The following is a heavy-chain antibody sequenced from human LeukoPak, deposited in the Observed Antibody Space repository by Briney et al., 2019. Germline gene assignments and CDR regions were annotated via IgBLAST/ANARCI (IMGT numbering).Heavy chain of an antibody. J-gene: IGHJ6*03. CDR3: ANAPGEYSYGFNVLYYMDV. Sequence: SVKVSCKASGCTFTSYAIRWVRQAPGQGLEWMGGILPIFGTANYAQKLQGRVTITADDSTSTAYMELSSLRSEDTAVYYCANAPGEYSYGFNVLYYMDVWGKGTTVTVSS. CDR2: ILPIFGTA. V-gene: IGHV1-69*13. CDR1: GCTFTSYA. D-gene: IGHD5-18*01.